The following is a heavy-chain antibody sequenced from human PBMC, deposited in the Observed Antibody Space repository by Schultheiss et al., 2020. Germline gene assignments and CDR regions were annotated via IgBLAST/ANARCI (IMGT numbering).Heavy chain of an antibody. CDR1: GFTFSDFY. CDR2: ISDTGSTI. J-gene: IGHJ4*02. D-gene: IGHD2-8*01. Sequence: GGSLRLSCAASGFTFSDFYVSWIRQAPGKGLEWVSYISDTGSTIYYADSVRGRFTISRDSAKNSLYLQMNSLRAGDTAVYYCARDLVEWGPFVFDSWGQGTLITVSS. CDR3: ARDLVEWGPFVFDS. V-gene: IGHV3-11*04.